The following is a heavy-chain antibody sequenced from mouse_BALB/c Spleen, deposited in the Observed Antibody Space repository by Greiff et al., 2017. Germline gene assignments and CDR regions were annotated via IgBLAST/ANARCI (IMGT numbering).Heavy chain of an antibody. D-gene: IGHD1-1*01. CDR2: INPSNGRT. V-gene: IGHV1S81*02. Sequence: VQLQQPGAELVKPGASVKLSCKASGYTFTSYWMHWVKQRPGQGLEWIGEINPSNGRTNYNEKFKSKATLTVDKSSSTAYMQLSSLTSEDSAVYYCARWEYYGSSDAMDYWGQGTSVTVSS. CDR1: GYTFTSYW. CDR3: ARWEYYGSSDAMDY. J-gene: IGHJ4*01.